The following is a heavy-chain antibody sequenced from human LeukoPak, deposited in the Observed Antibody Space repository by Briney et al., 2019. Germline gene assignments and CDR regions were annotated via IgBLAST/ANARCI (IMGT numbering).Heavy chain of an antibody. CDR3: ARKLAPVFDY. CDR2: INQDESEK. D-gene: IGHD2-2*01. CDR1: GFTFSSYW. Sequence: PGGSLRLSCAASGFTFSSYWMSWVRQAPGKGLEWVANINQDESEKYYVDSVKGRFTISRDNAKKSLFLQMNSLGAEDTAVYYCARKLAPVFDYWGQGTLVTVSS. J-gene: IGHJ4*02. V-gene: IGHV3-7*03.